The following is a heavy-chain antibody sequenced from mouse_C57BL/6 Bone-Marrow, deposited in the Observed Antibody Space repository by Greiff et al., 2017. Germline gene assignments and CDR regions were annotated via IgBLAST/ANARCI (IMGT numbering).Heavy chain of an antibody. CDR3: TGYSNAWFAY. D-gene: IGHD2-5*01. CDR1: GFTFSNYW. CDR2: IRLKSDNYAT. V-gene: IGHV6-3*01. Sequence: EVQLVESGGGLVQPGGSMKLSCVASGFTFSNYWMNWVRQSPEKGLEWVAQIRLKSDNYATHYAESVKGRFTISRDDSKSSVYLQMNNLRAEDTGIYYCTGYSNAWFAYWGQGTLVTVSA. J-gene: IGHJ3*01.